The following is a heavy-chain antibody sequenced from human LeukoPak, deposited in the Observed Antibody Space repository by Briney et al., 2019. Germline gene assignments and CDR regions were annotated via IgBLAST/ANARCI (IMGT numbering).Heavy chain of an antibody. CDR1: GFTVSSNY. CDR2: IYSGGST. J-gene: IGHJ4*02. CDR3: ARVSSSTSSPFDY. V-gene: IGHV3-53*01. Sequence: GGSLRLSCAASGFTVSSNYMSWARQAPGKGLEWVSVIYSGGSTYYADSVKGRFTISRDNSKNTLYLQMNSLRAEDTAVYYCARVSSSTSSPFDYWGQGTLVTVSS. D-gene: IGHD2-2*01.